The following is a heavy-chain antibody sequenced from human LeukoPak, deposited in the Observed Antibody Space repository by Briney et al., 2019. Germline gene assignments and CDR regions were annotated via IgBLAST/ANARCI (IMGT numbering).Heavy chain of an antibody. CDR3: ARGNNWEFDY. CDR2: IYSGGIT. J-gene: IGHJ4*02. CDR1: GFTVSTNY. Sequence: GGSLRLSCAASGFTVSTNYMNWVRQAPGKGLEWVSVIYSGGITYYADSVKGRFTISRDTSKDTLFLQMNSLRAEDTAVYYCARGNNWEFDYWGQGTLVTVSS. V-gene: IGHV3-53*01. D-gene: IGHD1-1*01.